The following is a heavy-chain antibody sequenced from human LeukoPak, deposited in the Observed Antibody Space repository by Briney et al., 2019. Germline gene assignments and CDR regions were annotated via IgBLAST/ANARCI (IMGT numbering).Heavy chain of an antibody. Sequence: ASVKVSCKASGYTFSNYGITWVRQAPGQGLEWMGWISAYSGKTNSAQKLQGRVTFTTDTSTSTAYMELRSLRFDDTAVYYCVRLTAYSGYVLMGFEYWGQGPLVSVSS. CDR1: GYTFSNYG. CDR3: VRLTAYSGYVLMGFEY. CDR2: ISAYSGKT. J-gene: IGHJ4*02. D-gene: IGHD5-12*01. V-gene: IGHV1-18*01.